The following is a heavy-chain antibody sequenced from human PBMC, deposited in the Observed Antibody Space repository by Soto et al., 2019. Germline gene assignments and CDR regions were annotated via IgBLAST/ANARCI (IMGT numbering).Heavy chain of an antibody. Sequence: GGSLRLSCAASGFTFSDHYMDWVRQAPGKGLEWVCRTRNKINSYTTEYAASVKGRFTISRDDSKNSVYLQMNSLKTEDTAVYYCAKVALRDYYMDVWGKGTTVTVS. CDR1: GFTFSDHY. J-gene: IGHJ6*03. CDR3: AKVALRDYYMDV. CDR2: TRNKINSYTT. V-gene: IGHV3-72*01. D-gene: IGHD3-3*01.